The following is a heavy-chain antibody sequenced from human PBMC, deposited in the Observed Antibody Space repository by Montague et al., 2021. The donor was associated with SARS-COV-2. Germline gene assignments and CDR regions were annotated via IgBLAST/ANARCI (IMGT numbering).Heavy chain of an antibody. D-gene: IGHD2-21*01. Sequence: SETLSLTCTVSGGSISSYYWSWIRQPPGQGLEWIGYIYYSGSTNYNPSLKRRVTISVDTSKNQISLKLSSVTAAATAVYYCARHPPGCGVGPWGQGTLVTVSS. V-gene: IGHV4-59*08. CDR2: IYYSGST. CDR1: GGSISSYY. CDR3: ARHPPGCGVGP. J-gene: IGHJ5*02.